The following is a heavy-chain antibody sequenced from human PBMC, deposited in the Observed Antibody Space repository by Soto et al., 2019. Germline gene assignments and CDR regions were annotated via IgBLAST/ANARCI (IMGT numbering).Heavy chain of an antibody. J-gene: IGHJ4*02. D-gene: IGHD6-6*01. V-gene: IGHV1-2*02. Sequence: GASVKVSCKASGYTFTGYYMHWVRQAPGQGLEWMGWINPNSGGTNYAQKFQGMVTMTRDTSISTAYMELSRLRSDDTAVYYCASPELAARLYLDYWGQGTLVPVSS. CDR3: ASPELAARLYLDY. CDR1: GYTFTGYY. CDR2: INPNSGGT.